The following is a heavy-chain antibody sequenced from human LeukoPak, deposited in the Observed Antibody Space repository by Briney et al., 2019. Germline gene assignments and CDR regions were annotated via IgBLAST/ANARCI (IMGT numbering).Heavy chain of an antibody. CDR3: TTSWERRYDY. V-gene: IGHV3-15*01. CDR1: GFTFNHAW. CDR2: IKXKTDDEKT. D-gene: IGHD1-26*01. J-gene: IGHJ4*02. Sequence: GGSLRLSCAASGFTFNHAWMNXXXQAPGXXXXXVGRIKXKTDDEKTXXAAPVXGRFXISRADSKNTLYLQMNSLKTEDTAVYYCTTSWERRYDYWGQGTLVTVSS.